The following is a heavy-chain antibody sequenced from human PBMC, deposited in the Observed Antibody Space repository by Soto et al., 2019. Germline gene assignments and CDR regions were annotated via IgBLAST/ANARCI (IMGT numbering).Heavy chain of an antibody. V-gene: IGHV3-64D*08. CDR1: GFSFSTSY. CDR2: ISSNGDRI. D-gene: IGHD6-19*01. CDR3: VKVIDSSGWYYYDY. J-gene: IGHJ4*02. Sequence: GGSLRLSCSASGFSFSTSYMHWVRRAPGKGLEYVSAISSNGDRIYYADSVKGRFTITRDNSKNTLYLQMMSLRPEDAALYYCVKVIDSSGWYYYDYWGQGVQVTVYS.